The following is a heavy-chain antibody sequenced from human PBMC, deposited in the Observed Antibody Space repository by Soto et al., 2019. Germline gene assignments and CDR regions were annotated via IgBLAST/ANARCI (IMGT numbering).Heavy chain of an antibody. CDR1: GFTVSSNY. V-gene: IGHV3-66*01. CDR3: AREGHSHNYYYFGMDV. Sequence: GGSLRLSCAASGFTVSSNYMSWVRQAPGKGLEWVSVIYSGGSTYYADSVKGRFTISRDNSKNTLYLQMNSLRAEDTAVYYCAREGHSHNYYYFGMDVWGQGTTVTVSS. J-gene: IGHJ6*02. D-gene: IGHD2-21*01. CDR2: IYSGGST.